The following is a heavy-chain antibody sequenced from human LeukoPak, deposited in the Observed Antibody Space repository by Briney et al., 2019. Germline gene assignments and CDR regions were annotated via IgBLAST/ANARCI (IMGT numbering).Heavy chain of an antibody. CDR3: AKLAGSSCYSVGDY. J-gene: IGHJ4*02. D-gene: IGHD2-15*01. Sequence: GGSLRLSREASGFTFSNYSMNWVRQAPGKGLEWVSYIRSSSTTIYYADSVKGRFTISRDNSKNTLYLQMNSLRAEDTAVYYCAKLAGSSCYSVGDYWGQGTLVTVSS. CDR2: IRSSSTTI. CDR1: GFTFSNYS. V-gene: IGHV3-48*01.